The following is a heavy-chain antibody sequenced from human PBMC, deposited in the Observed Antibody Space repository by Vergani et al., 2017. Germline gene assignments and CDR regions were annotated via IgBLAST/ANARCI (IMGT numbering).Heavy chain of an antibody. CDR1: GGTFSSYA. J-gene: IGHJ5*01. CDR2: IIPIFGTA. D-gene: IGHD4-17*01. Sequence: QVQLVQSGAEVKKPGSSVKVSCKASGGTFSSYAISWVRQAPGQGLEWMGGIIPIFGTANYAQKFQGRVTITADESTRTAYMQLSSLRSEDTAVYYCARDPTNDYGGYGFFDSWGQGTLVTVSA. CDR3: ARDPTNDYGGYGFFDS. V-gene: IGHV1-69*01.